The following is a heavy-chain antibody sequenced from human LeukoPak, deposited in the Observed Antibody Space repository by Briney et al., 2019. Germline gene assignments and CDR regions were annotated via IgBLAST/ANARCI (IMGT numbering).Heavy chain of an antibody. V-gene: IGHV1-58*01. J-gene: IGHJ4*02. D-gene: IGHD7-27*01. CDR2: IIVGSGAT. Sequence: SVKVSCKASGFTSTNFAVQWVRQARGQRLEWIGWIIVGSGATKCAQDFQERVTITRDLSTSTLYMELRSLTSEDTAVYYCAADLSNPRMGTSYLDSWGQGTLVTVSS. CDR1: GFTSTNFA. CDR3: AADLSNPRMGTSYLDS.